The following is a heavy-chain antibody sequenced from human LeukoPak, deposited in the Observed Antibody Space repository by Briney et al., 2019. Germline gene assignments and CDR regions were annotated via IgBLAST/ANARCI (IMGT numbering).Heavy chain of an antibody. Sequence: SETLSLTCAVYGGSFSGYYWSWIRQPPGKGLEWIGEINHSGSTNYNPSLKSRVTISVDTSKNQFSLKLSSVTAADTAVCYCARRPRRYVKGNIGAFDIWGQGTMVTVSS. CDR1: GGSFSGYY. CDR3: ARRPRRYVKGNIGAFDI. CDR2: INHSGST. V-gene: IGHV4-34*01. D-gene: IGHD1/OR15-1a*01. J-gene: IGHJ3*02.